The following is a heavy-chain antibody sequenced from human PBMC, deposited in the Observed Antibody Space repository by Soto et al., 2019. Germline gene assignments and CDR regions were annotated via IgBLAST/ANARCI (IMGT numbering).Heavy chain of an antibody. CDR3: AKGMYYYDSSLTPDAFDI. Sequence: GGSLRLSCAASGFTFDDYAMHWVRQAPGKGLEWVSGISWNSGSIGYADSVKGRFTISRDNAKNSLYLQMNSLRAEDTALYYCAKGMYYYDSSLTPDAFDIWGQGTMVTVSS. CDR2: ISWNSGSI. J-gene: IGHJ3*02. V-gene: IGHV3-9*01. D-gene: IGHD3-22*01. CDR1: GFTFDDYA.